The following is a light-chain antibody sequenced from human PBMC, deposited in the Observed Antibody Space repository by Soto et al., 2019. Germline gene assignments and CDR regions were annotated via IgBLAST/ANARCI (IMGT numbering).Light chain of an antibody. CDR3: QQYGDSPDTDRWT. J-gene: IGKJ1*01. V-gene: IGKV3-20*01. CDR1: QSVRSSS. Sequence: EIVLTQSPGTLSLSPGERASLSCRASQSVRSSSLAWYQQKPRQPPRLLIYGASSRATGIPDRFSGSGSGTDFTLTISRLEPEDFAAYFCQQYGDSPDTDRWTFGPGTKVDIK. CDR2: GAS.